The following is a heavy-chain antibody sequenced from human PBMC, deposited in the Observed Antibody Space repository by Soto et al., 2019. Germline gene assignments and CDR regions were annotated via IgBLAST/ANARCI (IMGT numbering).Heavy chain of an antibody. CDR3: ARTCSGGTCSFDY. Sequence: GGALRLSRAAPGFTLSSIYMSWVRPAPGKGLEWVSVIYSGGSTYYADSVKGRFTISRDNSENTLYLQMNSLRAEDTAVYYCARTCSGGTCSFDYWGQGTLVTVSS. CDR1: GFTLSSIY. J-gene: IGHJ4*02. CDR2: IYSGGST. D-gene: IGHD2-15*01. V-gene: IGHV3-66*01.